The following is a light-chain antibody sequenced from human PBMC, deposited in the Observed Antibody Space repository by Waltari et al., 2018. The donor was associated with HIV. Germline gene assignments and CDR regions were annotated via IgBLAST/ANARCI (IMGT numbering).Light chain of an antibody. CDR3: QSYDSSLSGVV. Sequence: QSVLTQPPSMSGAPGQRVTISCTGSRSNIRAGSAVPWYQQLPGTAPKLLIYGNSNRPSGVPDRFSGSKSGTSASLAITGLQAEDEADYYCQSYDSSLSGVVFGGGTKLTVL. J-gene: IGLJ2*01. CDR1: RSNIRAGSA. V-gene: IGLV1-40*01. CDR2: GNS.